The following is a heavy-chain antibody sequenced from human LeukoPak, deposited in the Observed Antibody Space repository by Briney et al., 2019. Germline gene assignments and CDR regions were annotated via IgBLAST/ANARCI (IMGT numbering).Heavy chain of an antibody. V-gene: IGHV4-39*01. J-gene: IGHJ4*02. CDR1: GGSISSSSYY. CDR2: IYYSGIT. CDR3: ARSYVYSAVIIPDH. D-gene: IGHD3-3*01. Sequence: PSETLSLTCTVSGGSISSSSYYWGWIRQPPGKGLEWVGSIYYSGITYQNASLKSRVTISVDTSKNQLSLKLSSVTAADTAVYYCARSYVYSAVIIPDHWGQGTLVTVSS.